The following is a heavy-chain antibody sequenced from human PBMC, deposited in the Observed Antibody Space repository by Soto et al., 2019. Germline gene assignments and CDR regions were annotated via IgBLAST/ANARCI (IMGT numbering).Heavy chain of an antibody. CDR2: IYYSGST. CDR1: GGSISSSSYF. V-gene: IGHV4-39*01. Sequence: SETLSLTCSVSGGSISSSSYFWGWIRQPPGKGLEWIGSIYYSGSTYYNPSLKSRVTVSVDTSKNQFSLKLSSVTAADTAVYYCARHPSNFWFDPWGQGTLVTVSS. J-gene: IGHJ5*02. D-gene: IGHD4-4*01. CDR3: ARHPSNFWFDP.